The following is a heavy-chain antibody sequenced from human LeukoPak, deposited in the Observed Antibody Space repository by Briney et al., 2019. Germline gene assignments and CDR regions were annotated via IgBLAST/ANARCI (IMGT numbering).Heavy chain of an antibody. CDR3: AKDRAYGGNSEVVS. Sequence: GGSLRLSCAASGFTFSSHWMHWVRQAPGKGLVWVSHINGAGSSTSYADSVKGRFTVSRDNAKNTLYLQMNSLRAEDTAVYYCAKDRAYGGNSEVVSWGQGTLVTVSS. D-gene: IGHD4-23*01. J-gene: IGHJ5*02. V-gene: IGHV3-74*01. CDR2: INGAGSST. CDR1: GFTFSSHW.